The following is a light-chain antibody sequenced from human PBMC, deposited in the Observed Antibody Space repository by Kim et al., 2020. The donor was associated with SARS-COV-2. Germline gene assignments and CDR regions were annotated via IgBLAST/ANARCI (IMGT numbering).Light chain of an antibody. V-gene: IGLV7-46*01. CDR3: LLSYSGARGGV. CDR2: DTS. CDR1: TGAVTSGHC. J-gene: IGLJ2*01. Sequence: GTFTPPSGSSTGAVTSGHCPCCFQPNPGQAPRTLIYDTSNKHSWTPARFSGSLLGGKAALTLSGAQPEDEAEYYCLLSYSGARGGVFGGGTQLTVL.